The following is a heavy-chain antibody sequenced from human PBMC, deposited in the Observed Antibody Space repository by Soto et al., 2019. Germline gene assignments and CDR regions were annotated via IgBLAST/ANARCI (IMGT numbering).Heavy chain of an antibody. J-gene: IGHJ6*02. V-gene: IGHV3-30*18. Sequence: QVQLVESGGGVVQPGRSLRLSCAASGFTFSSYGMHWVRQAPGKGLEWVAVISYDGSNKYYADSVKGRFTISRDNSKNTLYLQMNSLRAEDTAVYYCAKDRRPNCYDGMDVWGQGTTVTVSS. D-gene: IGHD6-25*01. CDR2: ISYDGSNK. CDR3: AKDRRPNCYDGMDV. CDR1: GFTFSSYG.